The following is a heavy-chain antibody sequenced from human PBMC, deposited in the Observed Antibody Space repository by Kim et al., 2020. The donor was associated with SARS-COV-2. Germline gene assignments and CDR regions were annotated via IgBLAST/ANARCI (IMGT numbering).Heavy chain of an antibody. Sequence: GGSLRLSCAASGFTFSSYWMSWVRQAPGKGLEWVANIKQDGSEKYYVDSVKGRFTISRDNAKNSLYLQMNSLRAEDTAVYYCARIFVDHQAGYYDFWSGYSTDAFDIWGQGTMVTVSS. J-gene: IGHJ3*02. CDR3: ARIFVDHQAGYYDFWSGYSTDAFDI. CDR2: IKQDGSEK. D-gene: IGHD3-3*01. V-gene: IGHV3-7*01. CDR1: GFTFSSYW.